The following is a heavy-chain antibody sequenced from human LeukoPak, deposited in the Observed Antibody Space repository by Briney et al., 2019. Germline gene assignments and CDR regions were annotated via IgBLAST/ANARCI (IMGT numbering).Heavy chain of an antibody. CDR3: ARQNYDILTGRSYWYFDL. CDR1: GGTFSSYA. V-gene: IGHV1-69*05. Sequence: ASVKVSCKASGGTFSSYAISWVRQAPGQGLEWMGGIIPIFGTANYAQKLQGRVTMTTDTSTSTAYMELRSLRSDDTAVYYCARQNYDILTGRSYWYFDLWGRGTLVTVSS. D-gene: IGHD3-9*01. J-gene: IGHJ2*01. CDR2: IIPIFGTA.